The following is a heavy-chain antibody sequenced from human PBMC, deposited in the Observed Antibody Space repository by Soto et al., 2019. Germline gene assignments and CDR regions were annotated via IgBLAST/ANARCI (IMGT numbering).Heavy chain of an antibody. CDR1: GYSFTSYW. V-gene: IGHV5-51*01. J-gene: IGHJ4*02. D-gene: IGHD3-9*01. CDR2: IYPGDSDT. Sequence: GESLKIYCKGSGYSFTSYWIGWVRQMPGKGLEWMGIIYPGDSDTRYSPSFQGQVTISADKSISTAYLQWSSLKASDTAMYYCARLGYDILTGYPLGYWGQGTLVTVSS. CDR3: ARLGYDILTGYPLGY.